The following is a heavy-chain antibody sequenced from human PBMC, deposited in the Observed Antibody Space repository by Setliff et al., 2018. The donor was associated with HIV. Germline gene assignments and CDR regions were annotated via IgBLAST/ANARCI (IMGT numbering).Heavy chain of an antibody. CDR3: ARGGSRGLDY. CDR2: IFTSGST. D-gene: IGHD3-16*01. Sequence: LSLTCSVSSDSIATYYWTWIRQPVGKGLEWIGRIFTSGSTNYNPSLKSRVTMSFDRSKNQFSLKLTSMTAADTAVYYCARGGSRGLDYWGQGTPVTVSS. J-gene: IGHJ4*02. CDR1: SDSIATYY. V-gene: IGHV4-4*07.